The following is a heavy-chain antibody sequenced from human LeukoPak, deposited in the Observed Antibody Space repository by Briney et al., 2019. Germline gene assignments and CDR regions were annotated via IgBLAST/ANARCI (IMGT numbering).Heavy chain of an antibody. J-gene: IGHJ4*02. CDR2: IYWNDDK. CDR1: GFALSTSGVG. D-gene: IGHD3-22*01. V-gene: IGHV2-5*01. Sequence: SGPTLVNPTQTLTLTCTFTGFALSTSGVGVGWIRQPPAKALEWLALIYWNDDKRYSPSLKSRLTITKDTSKNQAVLTMTNMDPVDTATYYCAHLQMPYYYDSSGYSYYFDYWGQGTLVTISS. CDR3: AHLQMPYYYDSSGYSYYFDY.